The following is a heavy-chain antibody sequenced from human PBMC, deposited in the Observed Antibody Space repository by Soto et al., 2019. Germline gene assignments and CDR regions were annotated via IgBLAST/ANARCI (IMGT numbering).Heavy chain of an antibody. CDR2: IIPIFGTA. V-gene: IGHV1-69*13. J-gene: IGHJ6*02. Sequence: SVKVCCKASGSTVSSDAISWVRQAPGQGLEWMGGIIPIFGTANYAQKFQGRVTITADESTSTAYMELSSLRSEDTAVYYCASPGGTRYCSGCSCHHAFYSYGMHLSGHGTTVAV. D-gene: IGHD2-15*01. CDR1: GSTVSSDA. CDR3: ASPGGTRYCSGCSCHHAFYSYGMHL.